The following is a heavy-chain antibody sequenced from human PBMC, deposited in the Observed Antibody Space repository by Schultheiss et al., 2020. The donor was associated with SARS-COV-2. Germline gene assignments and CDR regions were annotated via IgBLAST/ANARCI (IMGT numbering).Heavy chain of an antibody. CDR2: IRYDGSNK. CDR3: ARAGGCDY. V-gene: IGHV3-30*02. CDR1: GFTFSSYA. J-gene: IGHJ4*02. D-gene: IGHD4-23*01. Sequence: GGSLRLSCAASGFTFSSYAMSWVRQAPGKGLEWVAFIRYDGSNKYYADSVKGRFTISRDNSKNTLYLQMNSLRAEDTAVYYCARAGGCDYWGQGTLVTVSS.